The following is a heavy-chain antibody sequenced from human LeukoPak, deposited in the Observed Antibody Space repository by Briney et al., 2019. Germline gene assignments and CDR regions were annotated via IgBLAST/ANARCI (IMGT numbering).Heavy chain of an antibody. V-gene: IGHV3-7*01. CDR1: GFTFSSYW. J-gene: IGHJ4*02. Sequence: GGSLRLSCAASGFTFSSYWMSWVPQAPGKGLEWVANIKQDGSEKYYVDSVKGRFTISRDNAKNSLYLQMNSLRAEDTAVYYCAQLTGYYDSSGYYTRYFDYWGQGTLVTVSS. CDR3: AQLTGYYDSSGYYTRYFDY. D-gene: IGHD3-22*01. CDR2: IKQDGSEK.